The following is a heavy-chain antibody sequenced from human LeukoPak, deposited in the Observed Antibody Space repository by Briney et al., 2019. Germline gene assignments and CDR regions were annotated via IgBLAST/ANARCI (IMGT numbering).Heavy chain of an antibody. CDR3: ARSELEGQDY. V-gene: IGHV3-21*01. CDR1: GFTFSSYS. CDR2: ISSSSSYI. J-gene: IGHJ4*02. D-gene: IGHD1-1*01. Sequence: GGSLRLSCAASGFTFSSYSMNWVRQAPGKGLEWVSSISSSSSYIYYADSVKGRFTISRDNVKNSLYLQINSLRAEDTAVYYCARSELEGQDYWGQGHLVTVSS.